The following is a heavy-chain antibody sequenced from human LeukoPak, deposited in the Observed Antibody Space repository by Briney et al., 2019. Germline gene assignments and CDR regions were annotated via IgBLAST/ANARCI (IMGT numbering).Heavy chain of an antibody. CDR3: ARWTNTIDY. CDR2: ISQNGSAE. Sequence: PGGALRLSCAASGVTFSGHWMSWGRQSPGKGLEWVANISQNGSAEYYLDSVKGRFTISRDNTNNTLYLQMNNLRGEDTAVYYCARWTNTIDYWGQGTLVTVSS. CDR1: GVTFSGHW. V-gene: IGHV3-7*01. D-gene: IGHD3/OR15-3a*01. J-gene: IGHJ4*02.